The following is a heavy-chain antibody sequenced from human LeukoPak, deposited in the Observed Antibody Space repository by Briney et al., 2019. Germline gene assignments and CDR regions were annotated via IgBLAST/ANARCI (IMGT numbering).Heavy chain of an antibody. V-gene: IGHV4-30-4*01. J-gene: IGHJ3*02. CDR1: GGSISSGDYY. Sequence: SSETLSLTCTVSGGSISSGDYYWSWIRQPPGKGLEWIGYIYYSGSTYYNPSLKSRVTISVDTSKNQFSLKLSSVTAADTAVYYCAGTTVVDDAFDIWGRGTMVTVSS. CDR2: IYYSGST. D-gene: IGHD4-23*01. CDR3: AGTTVVDDAFDI.